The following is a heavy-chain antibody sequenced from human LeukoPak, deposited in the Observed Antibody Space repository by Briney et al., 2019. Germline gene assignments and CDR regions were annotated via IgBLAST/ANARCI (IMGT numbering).Heavy chain of an antibody. CDR3: TRGSVSGNYYGMDV. D-gene: IGHD2-15*01. V-gene: IGHV3-73*01. CDR1: GFTFSGSA. Sequence: PGGPLRLSCVASGFTFSGSAMHWVRQASGKGLEWVGRIRSKANSYATAYTASVEGRFTISRDDSKNTAYLQMNSLKTEDTAVYYCTRGSVSGNYYGMDVWGQGTTVTVSS. J-gene: IGHJ6*02. CDR2: IRSKANSYAT.